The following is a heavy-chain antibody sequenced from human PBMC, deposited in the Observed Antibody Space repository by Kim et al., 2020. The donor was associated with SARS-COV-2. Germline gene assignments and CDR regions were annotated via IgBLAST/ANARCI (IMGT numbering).Heavy chain of an antibody. Sequence: SVKVSCKASGGTFSSYAISWVRQAPGQGLEWMGGIIPIFGTANYAQKFQGRVTITADESTSTAYMELSSLRSEDTAVYYCARGGFRIAVAGTYYYYGMDVWGQGTTVTVSS. CDR2: IIPIFGTA. D-gene: IGHD6-19*01. J-gene: IGHJ6*02. CDR1: GGTFSSYA. V-gene: IGHV1-69*13. CDR3: ARGGFRIAVAGTYYYYGMDV.